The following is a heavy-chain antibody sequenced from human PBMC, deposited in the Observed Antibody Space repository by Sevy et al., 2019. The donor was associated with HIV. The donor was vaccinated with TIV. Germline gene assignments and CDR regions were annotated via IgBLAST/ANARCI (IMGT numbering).Heavy chain of an antibody. Sequence: SEILSLTCTVSGGSITSLYWNWNRQPPGKGLEWIANIYYNGHINYNPALKSRVTLSLDTSKNQFSLRLSSVTAADTAMYYCAGENAWGRGYSWGQGTLVTVSS. CDR2: IYYNGHI. CDR1: GGSITSLY. D-gene: IGHD1-26*01. V-gene: IGHV4-59*08. J-gene: IGHJ4*02. CDR3: AGENAWGRGYS.